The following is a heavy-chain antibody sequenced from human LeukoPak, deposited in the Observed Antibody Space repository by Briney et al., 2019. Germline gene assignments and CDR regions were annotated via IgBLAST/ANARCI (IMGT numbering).Heavy chain of an antibody. J-gene: IGHJ3*02. Sequence: GGSLRLSCAASGFTFSSYSMNWVRQAPGKGLEWVSYISSSSSTIYYADSVKGRFTISRDNAKNSLYLQMNSLRAEDTAVYYCARASINGDELGAFDIWGQGTMVTVSS. CDR2: ISSSSSTI. CDR1: GFTFSSYS. D-gene: IGHD4-17*01. CDR3: ARASINGDELGAFDI. V-gene: IGHV3-48*01.